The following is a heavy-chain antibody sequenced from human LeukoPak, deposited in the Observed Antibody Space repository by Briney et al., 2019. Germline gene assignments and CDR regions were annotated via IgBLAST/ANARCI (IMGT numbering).Heavy chain of an antibody. CDR1: GGSISTSNYY. CDR3: ARALGAFDI. CDR2: ISQNGDS. J-gene: IGHJ3*02. Sequence: PSETLSLTCTVSGGSISTSNYYWGWIRQPPGKGLEWIAEISQNGDSNYNMSLKSRVTISLDKSKNQVSLKLNSVTAADTAVYYCARALGAFDIWGQGTMVTVSS. V-gene: IGHV4-61*05.